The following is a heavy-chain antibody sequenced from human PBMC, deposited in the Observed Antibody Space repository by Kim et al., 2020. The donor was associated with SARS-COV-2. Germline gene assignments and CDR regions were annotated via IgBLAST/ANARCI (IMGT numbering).Heavy chain of an antibody. D-gene: IGHD3-10*01. J-gene: IGHJ5*01. Sequence: PSLKSRVTIFVDTSKNQFFLRMTSLTAADTAVYYCARLGYYGSGSFPWFDSWGQGTLVTVSS. V-gene: IGHV4-39*01. CDR3: ARLGYYGSGSFPWFDS.